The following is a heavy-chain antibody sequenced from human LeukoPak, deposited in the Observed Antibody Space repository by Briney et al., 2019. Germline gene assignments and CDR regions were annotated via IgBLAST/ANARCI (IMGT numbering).Heavy chain of an antibody. J-gene: IGHJ4*02. Sequence: GSLRLSCAASGFTFSNAWMSWVRQAPGKGLEWVANIKEDGSEKYYVDSVKGRFTISRDNAKNSVYLQMNSLRAEDTAVYYCARGRFNYDSTGYSSFYYWGQGTLVTVSS. V-gene: IGHV3-7*01. CDR2: IKEDGSEK. CDR1: GFTFSNAW. D-gene: IGHD3-22*01. CDR3: ARGRFNYDSTGYSSFYY.